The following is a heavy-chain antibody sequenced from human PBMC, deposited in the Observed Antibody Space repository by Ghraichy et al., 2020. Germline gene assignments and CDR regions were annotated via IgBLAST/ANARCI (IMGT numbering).Heavy chain of an antibody. CDR1: GFTFSSYS. D-gene: IGHD2-2*01. CDR3: ARADGCSSTSCYQTFDY. J-gene: IGHJ4*02. V-gene: IGHV3-48*02. CDR2: ISSSRTTI. Sequence: GESLNISCAASGFTFSSYSMNWVRQAPGKGLEWVSYISSSRTTIHYADSVKGRFTISRDNAKNSLYLQMNSLRDEDTAVYYCARADGCSSTSCYQTFDYWGQGTLVTVSS.